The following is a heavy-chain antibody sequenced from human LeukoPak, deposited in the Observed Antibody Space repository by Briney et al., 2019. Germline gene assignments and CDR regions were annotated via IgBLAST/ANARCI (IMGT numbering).Heavy chain of an antibody. CDR2: ISWNSGSI. CDR3: AKDRGYSYGSDGMDV. D-gene: IGHD5-18*01. J-gene: IGHJ6*02. Sequence: GGSLRLSCAASGFTFDDYAMHWVRQAPGKGLEWVSGISWNSGSIGYAVSVKGRFTISRDKAKNSLYLQMNSLRIEDTALYYCAKDRGYSYGSDGMDVWGQGTTVTVSS. CDR1: GFTFDDYA. V-gene: IGHV3-9*01.